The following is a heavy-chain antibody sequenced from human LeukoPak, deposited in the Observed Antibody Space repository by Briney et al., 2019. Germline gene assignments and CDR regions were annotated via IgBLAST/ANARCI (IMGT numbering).Heavy chain of an antibody. CDR1: GYTFTGYY. CDR3: ARELLWFGEESAYYMDV. J-gene: IGHJ6*03. V-gene: IGHV1-2*02. CDR2: IKPNSGGT. Sequence: ASVKVSCKASGYTFTGYYMHWVRQAPGQGLEWMGWIKPNSGGTNYAQKFQGRVTMTRDTAISTAYMELSRLRSDDTAVYYCARELLWFGEESAYYMDVWGKGTTVTVSS. D-gene: IGHD3-10*01.